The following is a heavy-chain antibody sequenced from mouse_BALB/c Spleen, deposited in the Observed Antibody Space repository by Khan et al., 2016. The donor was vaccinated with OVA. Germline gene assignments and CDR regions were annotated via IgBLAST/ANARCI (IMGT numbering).Heavy chain of an antibody. J-gene: IGHJ2*01. CDR1: GYSITSDYA. V-gene: IGHV3-2*02. CDR2: ISYSGST. CDR3: ARGWDFDY. Sequence: EVQLQESGPGLVKPSQSLSLTCTVTGYSITSDYAWNWIRQFPGNKLEWMGYISYSGSTSYNPSLKSRISITRDTSKNQFFLQLNSVTTEDTATYYCARGWDFDYGGQGTTLTVSS.